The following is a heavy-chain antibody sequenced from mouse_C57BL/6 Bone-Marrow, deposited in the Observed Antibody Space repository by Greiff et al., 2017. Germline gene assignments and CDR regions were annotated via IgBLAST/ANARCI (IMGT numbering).Heavy chain of an antibody. CDR1: GYSITSGYY. CDR3: AVTEKGFAY. D-gene: IGHD2-1*01. J-gene: IGHJ3*01. Sequence: EVQLQESGPGLVKPSQSLSLTCSVTGYSITSGYYWNWIRQFPGNKLEWMGYISYDGSNNYNPSLKNRISITRDTSKNQFFLKLNSVTTEDTATYYCAVTEKGFAYWGQGTLVTVSA. CDR2: ISYDGSN. V-gene: IGHV3-6*01.